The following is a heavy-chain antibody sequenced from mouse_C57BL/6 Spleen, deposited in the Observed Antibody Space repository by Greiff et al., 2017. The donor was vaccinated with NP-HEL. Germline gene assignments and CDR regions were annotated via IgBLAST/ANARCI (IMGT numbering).Heavy chain of an antibody. CDR3: ARDGYYPPYYAMDY. CDR1: GYSITSGYY. V-gene: IGHV3-6*01. J-gene: IGHJ4*01. Sequence: EVQLQQSGPGLVKPSQSLSLTCSVTGYSITSGYYWNWIRQFPGNKLEWMGYISYDGSNNYNPSLKNRISITRDTSKNQFFLKLNSVTTEDTATYYCARDGYYPPYYAMDYWGQGTSVTVSS. D-gene: IGHD2-3*01. CDR2: ISYDGSN.